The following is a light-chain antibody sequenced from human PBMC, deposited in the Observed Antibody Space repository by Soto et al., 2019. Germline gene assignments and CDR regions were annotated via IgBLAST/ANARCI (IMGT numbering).Light chain of an antibody. CDR1: QSISSW. Sequence: DIQMTQSPSTLSGSVGDRFTITCRASQSISSWLAWYQQKPGKAPKLLIYDASTLESGLPSRFSGSGSGTEFALTISSLQPDDFATYYCQQYNSYSLTFGGGTKVDIK. CDR3: QQYNSYSLT. CDR2: DAS. J-gene: IGKJ4*01. V-gene: IGKV1-5*01.